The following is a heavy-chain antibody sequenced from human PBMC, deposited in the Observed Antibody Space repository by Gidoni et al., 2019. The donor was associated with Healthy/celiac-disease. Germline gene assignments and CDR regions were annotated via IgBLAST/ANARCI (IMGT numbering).Heavy chain of an antibody. D-gene: IGHD1-26*01. V-gene: IGHV1-69*06. CDR1: GGTFSSYA. Sequence: QVQLVQSGAEVKTPGSSVKVSCKASGGTFSSYAISWVRQAPGHGLGWMGGIIPIFGTATYAQKFKGRVTITADKSTSTAYMELSRRRSEDTAVYYCARDRWELLMRRDYYYYMDVWGKGTTVTVSS. CDR2: IIPIFGTA. J-gene: IGHJ6*03. CDR3: ARDRWELLMRRDYYYYMDV.